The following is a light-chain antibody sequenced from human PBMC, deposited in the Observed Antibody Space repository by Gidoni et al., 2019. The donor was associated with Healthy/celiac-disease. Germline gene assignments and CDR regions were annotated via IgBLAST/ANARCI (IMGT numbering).Light chain of an antibody. J-gene: IGLJ2*01. Sequence: SYELTQPPSVSVSPGQTASITCSGDKLGDKYACWYQQKPGQSPVLVIYQDSKRPSGIPERFSGSNSGNTATLTISGTQDRDEADYYCQAWDSSTVVFGGGTKLTVL. CDR1: KLGDKY. CDR2: QDS. CDR3: QAWDSSTVV. V-gene: IGLV3-1*01.